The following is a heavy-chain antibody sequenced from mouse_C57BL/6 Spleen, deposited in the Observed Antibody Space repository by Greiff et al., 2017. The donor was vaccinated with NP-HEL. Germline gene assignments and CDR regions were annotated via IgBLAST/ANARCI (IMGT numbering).Heavy chain of an antibody. CDR1: GFTFTDYY. V-gene: IGHV7-3*01. CDR3: ASGELLMDY. Sequence: EVKLMESGGGLVQPGGSLSLSCAASGFTFTDYYMSWVRQPPGKALEWLGFIRNKANGYTTEYSASVKGRFTISRDNSQSILYLQMNALRAEDSATYYCASGELLMDYWGQGTSVTVSS. J-gene: IGHJ4*01. CDR2: IRNKANGYTT.